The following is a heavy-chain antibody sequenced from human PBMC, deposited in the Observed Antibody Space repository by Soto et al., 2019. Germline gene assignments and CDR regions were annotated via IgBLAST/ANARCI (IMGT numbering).Heavy chain of an antibody. CDR2: INHSGST. J-gene: IGHJ4*02. Sequence: QVQLQQWGAGLLKPSETLSLTCAVYGGSFSGYYWSWIRQPPGKGLEWIGEINHSGSTNYNPSLKIRVTISVDTSKNQFSLKLSSVTAADTAVYYCARGIYYYDSSGYNSSFDYWGQGTLVTVSS. V-gene: IGHV4-34*01. CDR1: GGSFSGYY. D-gene: IGHD3-22*01. CDR3: ARGIYYYDSSGYNSSFDY.